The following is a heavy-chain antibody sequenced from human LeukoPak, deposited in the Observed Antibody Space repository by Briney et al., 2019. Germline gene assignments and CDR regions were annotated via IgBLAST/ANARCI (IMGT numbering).Heavy chain of an antibody. CDR1: GFTFSSYA. Sequence: GGSLRLSCAASGFTFSSYAMSWVRQAPGKGLEWVSAISGSGGSTYYADSVKGRFTISRDNAKNTLYLQMNSLRAEDTAVYYCARDQGSTEYYFDYWGQGTLVTVSS. D-gene: IGHD1-14*01. CDR3: ARDQGSTEYYFDY. V-gene: IGHV3-23*01. J-gene: IGHJ4*02. CDR2: ISGSGGST.